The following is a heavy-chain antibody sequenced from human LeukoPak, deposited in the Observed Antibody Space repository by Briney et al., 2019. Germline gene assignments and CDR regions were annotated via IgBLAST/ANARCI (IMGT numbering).Heavy chain of an antibody. CDR2: IYYSGST. D-gene: IGHD3-10*01. CDR3: ARAARNYYGSGSYYTKYDY. J-gene: IGHJ4*02. CDR1: GGSVSSGSYY. V-gene: IGHV4-61*01. Sequence: PSETLSLTCTVSGGSVSSGSYYWSWIRQPPGKGLEWIGYIYYSGSTNYNPSLKSRVTISVDTSKNQFSLNLSSVTAADTAVYYCARAARNYYGSGSYYTKYDYWGQGTLVTVSS.